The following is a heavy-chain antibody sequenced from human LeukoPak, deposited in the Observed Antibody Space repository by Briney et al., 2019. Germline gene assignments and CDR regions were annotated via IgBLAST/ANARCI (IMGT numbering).Heavy chain of an antibody. CDR3: AKEGTEYCSSTSCSNWFDP. Sequence: GGSLRLSCAASGFTSSSYAMSWVRQAPGKGLEWVSAISGSGGSTYYADSVKGRFTISRDNSKNTLYLQMNSLRAEDTAVYYCAKEGTEYCSSTSCSNWFDPWGQGTLVTVSS. J-gene: IGHJ5*02. V-gene: IGHV3-23*01. CDR1: GFTSSSYA. CDR2: ISGSGGST. D-gene: IGHD2-2*01.